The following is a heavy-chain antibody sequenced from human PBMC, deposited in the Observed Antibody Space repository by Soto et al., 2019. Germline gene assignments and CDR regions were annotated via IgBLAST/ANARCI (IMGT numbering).Heavy chain of an antibody. CDR3: AREAPYYDFWSGYYTVPQYFDY. CDR2: IKQDGSEK. CDR1: GFTFSSYW. V-gene: IGHV3-7*03. Sequence: PGGSLRLSCAASGFTFSSYWMSWVRQAPGKGLEWVANIKQDGSEKYYVDSVKGRFTISRDNAKNSLYLQMNSLRAEDTAVYYCAREAPYYDFWSGYYTVPQYFDYWGQGT. J-gene: IGHJ4*02. D-gene: IGHD3-3*01.